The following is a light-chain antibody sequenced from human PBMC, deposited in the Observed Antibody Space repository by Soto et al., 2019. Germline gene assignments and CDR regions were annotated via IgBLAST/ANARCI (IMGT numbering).Light chain of an antibody. CDR1: SSNIGAGYD. J-gene: IGLJ2*01. CDR2: GNS. Sequence: QSALTQPPSVSGAPGQRVTISCTGSSSNIGAGYDVHWYQQLPGTAPKLLIYGNSNRPSGVPDRFSGSKSGTSASLAITGLQAEDEADYSCQSYDSSVSKVVFGGGTKLTVL. CDR3: QSYDSSVSKVV. V-gene: IGLV1-40*01.